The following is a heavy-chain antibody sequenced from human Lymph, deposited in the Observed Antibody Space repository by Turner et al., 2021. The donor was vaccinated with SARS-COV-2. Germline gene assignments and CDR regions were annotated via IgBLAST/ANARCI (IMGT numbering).Heavy chain of an antibody. Sequence: QVQLVQSGAEVKKPGASVKVSCQSSGYTFTGYYMHWLRQAPGQGLEWMGWINPNSGGTNYAQKFQGRVTMTRDTSISTAYMELSRRRSDDTAVYYCARDVERYNDFWSGYSGGYGLDVWGQGTTVTVSS. D-gene: IGHD3-3*01. CDR3: ARDVERYNDFWSGYSGGYGLDV. CDR2: INPNSGGT. CDR1: GYTFTGYY. V-gene: IGHV1-2*02. J-gene: IGHJ6*02.